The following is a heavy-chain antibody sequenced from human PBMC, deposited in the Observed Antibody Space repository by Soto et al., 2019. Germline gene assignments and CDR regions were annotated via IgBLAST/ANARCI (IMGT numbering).Heavy chain of an antibody. Sequence: LRLSCAASGFTFSSYAMHWVRQAPGKGLEWVAVISYDGSNTYYADHVNGRFTITRDNSKNKLHLHMRRLRAKDTAVYFCARDPEYPLLYGDYGMDVWGQGTTVTVSS. CDR2: ISYDGSNT. D-gene: IGHD2-2*02. J-gene: IGHJ6*02. V-gene: IGHV3-30-3*01. CDR3: ARDPEYPLLYGDYGMDV. CDR1: GFTFSSYA.